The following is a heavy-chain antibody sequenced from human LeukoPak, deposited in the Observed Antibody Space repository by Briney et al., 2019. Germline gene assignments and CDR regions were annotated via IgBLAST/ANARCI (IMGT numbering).Heavy chain of an antibody. V-gene: IGHV4-59*01. CDR1: GGSISSYY. J-gene: IGHJ4*02. CDR2: VYYSGST. Sequence: PSETLSLTCTVSGGSISSYYWTWIRQPPGKGLECIGYVYYSGSTNYNPSLKSRVTISIDTSKKQISLKLTSVTAADTAVYYCARSRKEYQLLLAFDYWGRGTLVTVSS. D-gene: IGHD2-2*01. CDR3: ARSRKEYQLLLAFDY.